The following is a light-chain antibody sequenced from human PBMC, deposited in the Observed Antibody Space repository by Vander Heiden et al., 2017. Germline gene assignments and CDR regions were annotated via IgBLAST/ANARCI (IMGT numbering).Light chain of an antibody. J-gene: IGLJ2*01. Sequence: QSVLTQPPSASGTPGPRVTISCSGSGSNIGTNTVNWYQQLPGTAPKLLIYSDNQRPSGVPDRFSGSKSGTSASLAISGLQSEDEADYYCAAWDDSLIIVVFGGGTKLTVL. CDR1: GSNIGTNT. CDR2: SDN. V-gene: IGLV1-44*01. CDR3: AAWDDSLIIVV.